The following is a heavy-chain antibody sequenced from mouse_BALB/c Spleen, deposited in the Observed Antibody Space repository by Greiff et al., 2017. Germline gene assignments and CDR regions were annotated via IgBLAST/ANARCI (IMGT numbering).Heavy chain of an antibody. V-gene: IGHV2-6-7*01. D-gene: IGHD1-2*01. J-gene: IGHJ4*01. CDR3: ARDDYYGYELYYAMDY. CDR1: GFSLTGYG. CDR2: IWGDGST. Sequence: VQLVESGPGLVAPSQSLSITCTVSGFSLTGYGVNWVRQPPGKGLEWLGMIWGDGSTDYNSALKSRLSISKDNSKSQVFLKMNSLQTDDTARYYCARDDYYGYELYYAMDYWGQGTSVTVSS.